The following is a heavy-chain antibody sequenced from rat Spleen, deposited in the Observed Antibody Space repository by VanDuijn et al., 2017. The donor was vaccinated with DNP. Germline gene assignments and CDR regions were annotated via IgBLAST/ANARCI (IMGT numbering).Heavy chain of an antibody. J-gene: IGHJ2*01. D-gene: IGHD1-2*01. V-gene: IGHV5-58*01. CDR1: GFTFSSYW. CDR2: IHTDGDNT. Sequence: EVQLVETGGGLVQPGRSLKLSCVASGFTFSSYWMFWIRQAPGKGLEWIASIHTDGDNTYYPDSVKGRFSISRDNAENTVYLQMNSLRSEDTATYYCASWSPIAPISTSNYWGQGVMVTVSS. CDR3: ASWSPIAPISTSNY.